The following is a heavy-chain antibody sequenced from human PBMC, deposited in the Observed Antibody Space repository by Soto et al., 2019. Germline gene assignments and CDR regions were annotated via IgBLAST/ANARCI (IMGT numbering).Heavy chain of an antibody. CDR2: VKYDGSQT. CDR3: TRDFQGPLDYGMDV. CDR1: GFTFSSYW. D-gene: IGHD1-1*01. J-gene: IGHJ6*02. V-gene: IGHV3-7*01. Sequence: GGSLRLSCADSGFTFSSYWMSWVRQAPGQGLEWVANVKYDGSQTYYVGSVKGRFTISRDNAKNSLYLQMNSLRAEDTAVYYCTRDFQGPLDYGMDVWGQGTTVTVSS.